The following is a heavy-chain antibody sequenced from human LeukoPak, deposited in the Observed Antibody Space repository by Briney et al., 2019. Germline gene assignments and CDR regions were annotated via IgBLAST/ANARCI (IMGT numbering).Heavy chain of an antibody. D-gene: IGHD5-24*01. V-gene: IGHV3-7*03. J-gene: IGHJ4*02. CDR3: ARDPPRHVQVPCY. Sequence: GGSLRLSCATSGFTFSSYWMTWVRQAPGKGLEWVANIKQDGSEKNYVDSVKGRFTISTDNSNNSLYLQMNSLRAEDTAVYYCARDPPRHVQVPCYWGQGTRVTVSS. CDR1: GFTFSSYW. CDR2: IKQDGSEK.